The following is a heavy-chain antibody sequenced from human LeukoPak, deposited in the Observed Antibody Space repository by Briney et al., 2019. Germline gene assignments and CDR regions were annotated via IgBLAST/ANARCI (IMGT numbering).Heavy chain of an antibody. J-gene: IGHJ4*02. V-gene: IGHV4-34*12. CDR1: GESLYYYY. Sequence: PSDTLSLTCAVYGESLYYYYWSWILQSPGKGLEWIGDIFDGKTINYNPSLKSRVTISAATSSQQFSLNLKSVTAADTAVYFCASGAWATRLNSWAQGALVIVSS. CDR3: ASGAWATRLNS. D-gene: IGHD4-23*01. CDR2: IFDGKTI.